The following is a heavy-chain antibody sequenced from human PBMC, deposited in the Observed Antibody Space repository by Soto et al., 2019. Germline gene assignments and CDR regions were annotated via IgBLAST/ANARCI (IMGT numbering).Heavy chain of an antibody. V-gene: IGHV1-3*04. CDR1: GYAFTSHT. CDR3: AREPEDGVPGDY. D-gene: IGHD2-8*01. Sequence: QVHLVQSGAEVKEPGASVRISCEASGYAFTSHTIHWARQAPGQGLEWMGWIFISHGSPSYAPPFQGRISFGRDTSATTAYMELTRLTFEDTAVYYCAREPEDGVPGDYWGQGTLVVVSS. CDR2: IFISHGSP. J-gene: IGHJ4*02.